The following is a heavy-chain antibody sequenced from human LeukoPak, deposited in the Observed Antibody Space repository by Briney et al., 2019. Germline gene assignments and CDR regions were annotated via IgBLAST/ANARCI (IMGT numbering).Heavy chain of an antibody. CDR2: ISVYSGNT. CDR1: GYTFTSYA. CDR3: ARDHYDTSGYFYGSNY. D-gene: IGHD3-22*01. V-gene: IGHV1-18*01. Sequence: GASVNVSCKASGYTFTSYAISWVRQAPGQGLEWMGWISVYSGNTHYAQKVQGRVTMTTDTSTTTAYMELRSLRSDDTAVYYCARDHYDTSGYFYGSNYWGQGTLVTVSS. J-gene: IGHJ4*02.